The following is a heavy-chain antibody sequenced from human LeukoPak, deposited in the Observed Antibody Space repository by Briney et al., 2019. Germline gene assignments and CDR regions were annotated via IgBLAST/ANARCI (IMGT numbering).Heavy chain of an antibody. J-gene: IGHJ6*02. CDR2: IWYDGSNK. CDR3: ARAGYGAGTYYPYHFYGMDV. D-gene: IGHD3-10*01. V-gene: IGHV3-33*01. Sequence: PGGSLRLSCAASGFTFSTYAMHWVRQAPGKGLEWVAVIWYDGSNKHYADSVKGRFTISRDNSKNTLYLQMNSLRAEDTAVYYCARAGYGAGTYYPYHFYGMDVWGQGTTVSVSS. CDR1: GFTFSTYA.